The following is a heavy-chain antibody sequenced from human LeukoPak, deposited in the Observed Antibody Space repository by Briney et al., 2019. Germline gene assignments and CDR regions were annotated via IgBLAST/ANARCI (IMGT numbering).Heavy chain of an antibody. V-gene: IGHV4-34*01. J-gene: IGHJ5*02. Sequence: PSETLSLTCAVYGGSFSGYYWSWIRQPPGKRLEWIGEINHSGSTNYNPSLKSRVTISVDTSKNQFSLKLSSVTAADTAVYYCARGGYDYVWGSYRWEDWFDPWGQGTLVTVSS. CDR3: ARGGYDYVWGSYRWEDWFDP. CDR2: INHSGST. CDR1: GGSFSGYY. D-gene: IGHD3-16*02.